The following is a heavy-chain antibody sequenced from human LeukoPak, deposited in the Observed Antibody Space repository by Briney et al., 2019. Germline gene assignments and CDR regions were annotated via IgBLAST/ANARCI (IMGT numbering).Heavy chain of an antibody. Sequence: SETLSLTCTVSGGSISSSSYYWGWIRQPPGKGLEWIVSIYYSGSTYYNPSLKSRVTISVDTSKNQFSLKLSSVTAADTAVYYCARFIGYGYNFQEGNFWGQGTLVTVSS. CDR2: IYYSGST. D-gene: IGHD5-24*01. CDR3: ARFIGYGYNFQEGNF. CDR1: GGSISSSSYY. V-gene: IGHV4-39*01. J-gene: IGHJ4*02.